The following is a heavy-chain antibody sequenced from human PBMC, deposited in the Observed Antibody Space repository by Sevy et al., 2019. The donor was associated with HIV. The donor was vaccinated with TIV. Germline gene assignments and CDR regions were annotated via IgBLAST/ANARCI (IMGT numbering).Heavy chain of an antibody. Sequence: ASVKVSCKASGYTFSSFGVSWVRQAPGQGLECMGWIGAYNGNIKYAQNLQDRVTMTTDTSTSTAYMELTSLTSDDTAVYFCARISTVRGLFNYFDPWGQGTLVTVSS. D-gene: IGHD3-10*01. CDR2: IGAYNGNI. CDR1: GYTFSSFG. V-gene: IGHV1-18*01. J-gene: IGHJ5*02. CDR3: ARISTVRGLFNYFDP.